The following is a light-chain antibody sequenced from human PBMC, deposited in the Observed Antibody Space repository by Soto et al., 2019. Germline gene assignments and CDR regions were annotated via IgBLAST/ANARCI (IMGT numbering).Light chain of an antibody. J-gene: IGKJ4*01. CDR1: QSVSSGY. CDR2: GAS. Sequence: EIVLTQSPGTLSLSPGERATLSCRASQSVSSGYLAWYQQKPGQAHRLLIYGASSMATGIPDRFSGSGSGTDFTLTISRLEPEDFAVYYCQQYGSSRLTFGGGTKVEIK. V-gene: IGKV3-20*01. CDR3: QQYGSSRLT.